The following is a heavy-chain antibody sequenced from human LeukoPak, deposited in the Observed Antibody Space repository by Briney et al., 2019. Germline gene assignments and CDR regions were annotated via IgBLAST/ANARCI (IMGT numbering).Heavy chain of an antibody. CDR2: ISSSSSYI. V-gene: IGHV3-21*01. J-gene: IGHJ4*02. D-gene: IGHD6-6*01. CDR3: ATDRIAARPFDY. Sequence: GGSQRLSCADSGFTFSSYSMNWVRQAPGKGLEWVSSISSSSSYIYYADSVKGRFTISRDNAKNSLYLQMNSLRAEDTAVYYCATDRIAARPFDYWGQGTLVTVSS. CDR1: GFTFSSYS.